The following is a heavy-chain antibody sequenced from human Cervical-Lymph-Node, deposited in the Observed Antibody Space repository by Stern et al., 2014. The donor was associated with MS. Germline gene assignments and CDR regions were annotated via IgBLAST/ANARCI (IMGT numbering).Heavy chain of an antibody. J-gene: IGHJ4*02. Sequence: VQLVESGPGLVKPSETLSLSCTVSGGSISSSSYFWAWFRQPPGKGLEWLASISHTGNTYYTPSLKSRVTISVDTSKTQFSLRLTSVAAADTAVYYCARHSSGFYYFDYWGQGALVTVSS. CDR3: ARHSSGFYYFDY. D-gene: IGHD6-19*01. CDR2: ISHTGNT. V-gene: IGHV4-39*01. CDR1: GGSISSSSYF.